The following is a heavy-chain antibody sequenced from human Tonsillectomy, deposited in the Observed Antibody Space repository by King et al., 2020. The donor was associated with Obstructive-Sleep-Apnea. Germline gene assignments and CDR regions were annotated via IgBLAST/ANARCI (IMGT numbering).Heavy chain of an antibody. CDR2: IYYSGST. CDR1: VGSLSSSSYY. J-gene: IGHJ4*02. CDR3: ARRYSGSYFLNY. V-gene: IGHV4-39*07. D-gene: IGHD1-26*01. Sequence: QLQESGPALVKPSETLYLTFTVLVGSLSSSSYYWGWIRQPPGKVLAWIWSIYYSGSTNYNLSLTSRVTISVDTATNQFSLNLSSVTAADTAVYYCARRYSGSYFLNYWGQGTLVTVSS.